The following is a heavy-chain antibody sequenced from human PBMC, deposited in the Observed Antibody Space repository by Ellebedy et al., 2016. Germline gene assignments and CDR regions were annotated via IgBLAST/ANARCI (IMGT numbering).Heavy chain of an antibody. CDR3: TTGGYTGG. Sequence: GGSLRLSCAASGFTFSNAWMNWVRQAPGRGLEWVGRIKSKTYNETTDYAAPVKGRFTISRDDSKNTLYLQMDSLKTEDTGIYYCTTGGYTGGWGQGTRVTVSS. J-gene: IGHJ4*02. CDR2: IKSKTYNETT. D-gene: IGHD5-12*01. CDR1: GFTFSNAW. V-gene: IGHV3-15*07.